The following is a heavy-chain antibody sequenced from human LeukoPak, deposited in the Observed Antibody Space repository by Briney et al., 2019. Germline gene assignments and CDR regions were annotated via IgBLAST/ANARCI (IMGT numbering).Heavy chain of an antibody. CDR3: ASFGDPRDYYYYMDV. D-gene: IGHD3-10*01. CDR1: GFTFNSYG. V-gene: IGHV1-18*01. J-gene: IGHJ6*03. Sequence: ASVKVSCKASGFTFNSYGISWVRQAPGQGLEWMGWISAYNGNTNYAQKLQGRVTMTTDTSTSTAYMELRSLRSDDTAVYYCASFGDPRDYYYYMDVWGKGTTVTVSS. CDR2: ISAYNGNT.